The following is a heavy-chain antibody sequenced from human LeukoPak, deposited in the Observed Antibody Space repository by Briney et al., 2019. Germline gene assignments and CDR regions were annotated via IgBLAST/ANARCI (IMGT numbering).Heavy chain of an antibody. CDR1: GFTFSSYS. V-gene: IGHV3-21*01. CDR2: TSSSSRYI. D-gene: IGHD1-26*01. CDR3: GRDGIGTYFYGMDV. J-gene: IGHJ6*02. Sequence: GGSLRLSCAASGFTFSSYSMNWVRQAPGKGLEWVASTSSSSRYISYADSVKGRFTISRDNAKKSLYLQMSSLRAEDTAVYYCGRDGIGTYFYGMDVWGQGTTVTVSS.